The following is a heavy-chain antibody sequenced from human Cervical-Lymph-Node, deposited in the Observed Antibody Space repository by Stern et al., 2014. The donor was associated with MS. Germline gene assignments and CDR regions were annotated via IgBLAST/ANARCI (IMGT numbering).Heavy chain of an antibody. J-gene: IGHJ4*02. CDR3: ARGEAIRAAYNRLDY. V-gene: IGHV4-4*07. CDR2: IYTSGSS. Sequence: QVQLQESGPGLLKPSETLSLTCTVSGDSVSSNYWTWIRQPAGKGLEWIGRIYTSGSSIYTPSLRCRGTMSVDTSRKQFSLNLSSVTAADTAVYYCARGEAIRAAYNRLDYWGRGTLVTVSS. D-gene: IGHD5-24*01. CDR1: GDSVSSNY.